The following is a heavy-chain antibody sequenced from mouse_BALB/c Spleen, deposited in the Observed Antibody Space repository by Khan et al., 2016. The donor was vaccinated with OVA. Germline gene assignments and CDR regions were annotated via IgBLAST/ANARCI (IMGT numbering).Heavy chain of an antibody. CDR2: INPSSGYT. Sequence: VQLQESGAELVKPGASVKMSCKASGYTFTSYTMHWVKQRPGQGLEWIGYINPSSGYTKYNQKFKDKATLTADKSSSTAYMQLSSLTSEDSAVYYCARKSTRASYWGQGPTLTVSS. V-gene: IGHV1-4*01. CDR3: ARKSTRASY. D-gene: IGHD3-1*01. CDR1: GYTFTSYT. J-gene: IGHJ2*01.